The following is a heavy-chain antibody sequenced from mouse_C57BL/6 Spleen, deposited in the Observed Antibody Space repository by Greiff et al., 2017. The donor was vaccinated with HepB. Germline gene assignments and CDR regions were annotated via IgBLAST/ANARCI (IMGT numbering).Heavy chain of an antibody. CDR2: ISSGSSTI. Sequence: DVKLQESGGGLVKPGGSLKLSCAASGFTFSDYGMHWVRQAPEKGLEWVAYISSGSSTIYYADTVKGRFTFSRDNAKNTLFLQMTSLRSEDTAMYYCAREGDYDGAWFAYWGQGTLVTVSA. CDR3: AREGDYDGAWFAY. CDR1: GFTFSDYG. J-gene: IGHJ3*01. V-gene: IGHV5-17*01. D-gene: IGHD2-4*01.